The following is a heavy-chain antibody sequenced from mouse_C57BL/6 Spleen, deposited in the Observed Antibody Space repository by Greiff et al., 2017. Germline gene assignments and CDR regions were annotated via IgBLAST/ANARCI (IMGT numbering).Heavy chain of an antibody. V-gene: IGHV1-55*01. CDR2: IYPGSGST. D-gene: IGHD3-2*02. J-gene: IGHJ3*01. Sequence: QVKLQQPGAELVKPGASVKMSCKASGYTFTSYWITWVKQRPGQGLEWIGDIYPGSGSTNYNEKFKSKATLTVDTSSSTAYMQLSSLTSEYSAVYYCARRDSSGYRWFAYWGQGTLVTVSA. CDR1: GYTFTSYW. CDR3: ARRDSSGYRWFAY.